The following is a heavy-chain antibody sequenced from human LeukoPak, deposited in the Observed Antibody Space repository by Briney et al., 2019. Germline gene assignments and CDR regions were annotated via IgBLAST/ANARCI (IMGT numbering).Heavy chain of an antibody. CDR3: ARDVTYYYDSSGYFPD. CDR1: RFTFSSYA. V-gene: IGHV3-30-3*01. CDR2: ISYDGSNK. J-gene: IGHJ4*02. D-gene: IGHD3-22*01. Sequence: GGSLRLSCAASRFTFSSYAMHWVRQAPGKGLEWVAVISYDGSNKYYADSVKGRFTISRDNSKNTLYLQMNSLRAEDTAVYYCARDVTYYYDSSGYFPDWGQGTLVTVSS.